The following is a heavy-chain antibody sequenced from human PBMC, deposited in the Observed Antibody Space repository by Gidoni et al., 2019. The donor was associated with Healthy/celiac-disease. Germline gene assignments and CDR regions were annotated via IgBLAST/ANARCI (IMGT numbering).Heavy chain of an antibody. Sequence: QVQLVESGGGVVQPGRALRLSCAASGFTFSSYALHWVRQAPGKGLEWVAVISYDGSNKYYADSVKGRFTISRDNSKNTLYLQMNSLRAEDTAVYYCARDNLRNYYDSSGYTEGGLGYWGQGTLVTVSS. D-gene: IGHD3-22*01. J-gene: IGHJ4*02. V-gene: IGHV3-30-3*01. CDR2: ISYDGSNK. CDR3: ARDNLRNYYDSSGYTEGGLGY. CDR1: GFTFSSYA.